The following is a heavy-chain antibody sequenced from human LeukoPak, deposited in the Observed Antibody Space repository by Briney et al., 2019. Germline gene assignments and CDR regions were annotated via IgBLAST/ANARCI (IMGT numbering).Heavy chain of an antibody. CDR1: GYTFTSSA. J-gene: IGHJ4*02. D-gene: IGHD3-22*01. Sequence: ASVKVSCKASGYTFTSSAMNWVRQAPGRGLEWMGWINTNTGSPFYAQGFTGRFVFSLDTSVSTAYLQISSLKAEDTAVYYCARDVKYYYDSSGYYPLFDYWGQGTLVTVSS. CDR3: ARDVKYYYDSSGYYPLFDY. CDR2: INTNTGSP. V-gene: IGHV7-4-1*02.